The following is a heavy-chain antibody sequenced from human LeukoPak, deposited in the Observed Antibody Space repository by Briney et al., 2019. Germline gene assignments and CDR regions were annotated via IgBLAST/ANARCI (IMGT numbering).Heavy chain of an antibody. D-gene: IGHD1-26*01. CDR3: ARDIGGGGATT. CDR1: GYTFTSYA. V-gene: IGHV1-18*01. J-gene: IGHJ5*02. CDR2: ISAYNGNT. Sequence: GASVKVSCKASGYTFTSYAMHWVRQAPGQRLEWMGWISAYNGNTNYAQKLQGRVTMTTDTSTSTAYMELRSLRSDDTAVYYCARDIGGGGATTWGQGTLVTVSS.